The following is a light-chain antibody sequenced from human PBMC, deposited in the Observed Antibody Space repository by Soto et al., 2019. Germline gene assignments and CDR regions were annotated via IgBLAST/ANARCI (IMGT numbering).Light chain of an antibody. Sequence: QSVLTQPASVSGSPGQSITISCTGTSSDVGSYNFVSWYQQLPGKAPKLMIYEVSNRPSGVSNRFSGSKSGNTASLTISGLQAEDEADYYCSSYTTSSKYVFGSGPKVTVL. CDR3: SSYTTSSKYV. CDR1: SSDVGSYNF. CDR2: EVS. J-gene: IGLJ1*01. V-gene: IGLV2-14*01.